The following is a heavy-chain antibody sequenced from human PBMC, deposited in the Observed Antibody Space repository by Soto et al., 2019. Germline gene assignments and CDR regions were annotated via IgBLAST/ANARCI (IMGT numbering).Heavy chain of an antibody. CDR1: GFTFSSYG. CDR2: IWYDGSNK. Sequence: QVQLVESGGGVVQPGRSLRLSCAASGFTFSSYGMHWVRQAPGKGLEWVAVIWYDGSNKYYADSVKGRFTISRDNSKNTLYRQMNSLRAEDTAVYYCARGSWGRRQLAPYYYYYGMDVWGQGTTVTVSS. CDR3: ARGSWGRRQLAPYYYYYGMDV. D-gene: IGHD3-16*01. J-gene: IGHJ6*02. V-gene: IGHV3-33*01.